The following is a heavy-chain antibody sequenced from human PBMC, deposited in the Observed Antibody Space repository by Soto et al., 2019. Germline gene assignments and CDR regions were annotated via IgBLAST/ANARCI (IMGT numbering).Heavy chain of an antibody. CDR1: GGSISSYY. CDR3: ARSGARVAGPSYYYYYGMDV. V-gene: IGHV4-59*08. Sequence: PSETLSLTCTVSGGSISSYYWSWIRQPPGKGLEWIGYIYYSGSTNYNPSLKSRVTISVDTSKNQFSLKLSSVTAADTAVYYCARSGARVAGPSYYYYYGMDVWGQGTTVTVSS. CDR2: IYYSGST. J-gene: IGHJ6*02. D-gene: IGHD6-19*01.